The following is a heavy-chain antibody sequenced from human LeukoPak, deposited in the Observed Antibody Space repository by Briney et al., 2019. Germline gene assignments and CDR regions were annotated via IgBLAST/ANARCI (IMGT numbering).Heavy chain of an antibody. J-gene: IGHJ4*02. CDR3: AKRGVTGYKEGFDY. D-gene: IGHD3-9*01. CDR1: GFTFSSYN. Sequence: GGSLRLSCTASGFTFSSYNMKWVRQAPGKGLEWVSYISSSGSIIDYADSVKGRFTISRDNSKNTLYLQMNSLRAEDTAVYYCAKRGVTGYKEGFDYWGQGTLVTVSS. V-gene: IGHV3-48*01. CDR2: ISSSGSII.